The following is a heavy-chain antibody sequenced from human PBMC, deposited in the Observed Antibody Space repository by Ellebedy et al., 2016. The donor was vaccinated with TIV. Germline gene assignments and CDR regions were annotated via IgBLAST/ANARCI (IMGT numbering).Heavy chain of an antibody. J-gene: IGHJ4*02. CDR2: IYYSGYT. D-gene: IGHD3-16*01. CDR3: ARERVLGSSNYFED. CDR1: GGSFSSSSYS. V-gene: IGHV4-39*02. Sequence: MPSETLSLTCTVSGGSFSSSSYSWAWIRQPPGEGLVWVGTIYYSGYTYYNPSLKSRVNISLDKSKNQVSLRLASVTASETAVYYCARERVLGSSNYFEDWGQGNLVTVSS.